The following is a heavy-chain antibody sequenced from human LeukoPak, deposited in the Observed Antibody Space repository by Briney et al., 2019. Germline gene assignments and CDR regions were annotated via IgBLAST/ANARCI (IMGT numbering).Heavy chain of an antibody. CDR2: INPNSGGT. D-gene: IGHD5-24*01. CDR1: GYXFTDYY. Sequence: VASVKVSCKASGYXFTDYYFHWVRQAPGQGLEWMGWINPNSGGTNYAQKFQGRVTMTRDTSISTAYMELSSLTSDDTAVYYCARNRYGYNFGYWAQGTLVTVSS. CDR3: ARNRYGYNFGY. V-gene: IGHV1-2*02. J-gene: IGHJ4*02.